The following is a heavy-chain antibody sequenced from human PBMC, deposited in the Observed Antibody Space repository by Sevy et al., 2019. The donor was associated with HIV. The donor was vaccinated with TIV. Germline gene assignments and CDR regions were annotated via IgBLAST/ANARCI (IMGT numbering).Heavy chain of an antibody. CDR3: ARWRGTRVTMIVVVTTGYFDH. CDR2: INHTGST. V-gene: IGHV4-34*01. Sequence: SETLSLTCTVSGTSFSSDSWTWIRQSPGKGLEWIGEINHTGSTNYNPSLKSRVTISVDTSKNQFSLKLTSVTAADTAIYYCARWRGTRVTMIVVVTTGYFDHWGQGTLVTFSS. D-gene: IGHD3-22*01. J-gene: IGHJ4*02. CDR1: GTSFSSDS.